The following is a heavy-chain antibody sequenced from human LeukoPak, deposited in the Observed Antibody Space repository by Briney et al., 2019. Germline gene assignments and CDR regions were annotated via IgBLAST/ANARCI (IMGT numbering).Heavy chain of an antibody. CDR2: ISGSGGST. CDR1: GFTFSSYA. CDR3: AKEQSSWGSGGY. Sequence: GGSLRPSCAASGFTFSSYAMSWVRQAPGKGQEWVSAISGSGGSTYYADSVKGRFTISRDNSKNTLYLQMNSLRAEDTAVYYCAKEQSSWGSGGYWGQGTLVTVSS. D-gene: IGHD2-15*01. V-gene: IGHV3-23*01. J-gene: IGHJ4*02.